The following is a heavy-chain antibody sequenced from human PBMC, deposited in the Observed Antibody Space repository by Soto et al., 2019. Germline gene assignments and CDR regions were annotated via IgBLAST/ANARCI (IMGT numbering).Heavy chain of an antibody. V-gene: IGHV1-2*04. Sequence: ASVKVSCKASGYTVTGYYMHWVRQAPGQGLEWMGWINPNSGGTNYAQKFQGWVTMTRDTSISTAYMELSRLRSDDTAVYYCARDKRSRYCSSTSCYIYYYGMDVRGKGTTVTVSS. CDR1: GYTVTGYY. D-gene: IGHD2-2*02. CDR3: ARDKRSRYCSSTSCYIYYYGMDV. J-gene: IGHJ6*04. CDR2: INPNSGGT.